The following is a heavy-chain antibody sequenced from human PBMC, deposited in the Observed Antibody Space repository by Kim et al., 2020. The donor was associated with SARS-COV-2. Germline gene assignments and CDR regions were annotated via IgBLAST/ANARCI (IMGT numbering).Heavy chain of an antibody. D-gene: IGHD5-12*01. CDR2: IIPIFGTA. J-gene: IGHJ4*02. Sequence: SVKVSCKASGGTFSSYAISWVRQAPGQGLEWMGGIIPIFGTANYAQKFQGRVTITADESTSTAYMELSSLRSEDTAVYYCAREGDGYNPDSQYFDYWGQGTLVTVSS. CDR3: AREGDGYNPDSQYFDY. V-gene: IGHV1-69*13. CDR1: GGTFSSYA.